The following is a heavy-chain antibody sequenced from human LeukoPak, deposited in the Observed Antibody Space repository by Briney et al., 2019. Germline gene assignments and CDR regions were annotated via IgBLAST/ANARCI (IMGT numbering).Heavy chain of an antibody. J-gene: IGHJ5*02. D-gene: IGHD5-24*01. CDR1: GYSFTSYW. Sequence: GESLKISCKGSGYSFTSYWIGWVRQAPGQGLEWMGWISAYNGNTNYAQKFQGRVTLTRDMSTSTDYLELSSLRSEDTAVYYCARDNSVRDEAWWFNPWGQGTLVTVSS. V-gene: IGHV1-18*04. CDR2: ISAYNGNT. CDR3: ARDNSVRDEAWWFNP.